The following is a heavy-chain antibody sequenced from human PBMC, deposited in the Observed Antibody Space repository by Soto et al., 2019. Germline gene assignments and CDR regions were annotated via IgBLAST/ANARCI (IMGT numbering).Heavy chain of an antibody. CDR3: ATVSPGDPHFDS. CDR2: IYYSGST. Sequence: QVQLQESGPGLVKPSETLSLTCTVSGGSISSYYWSWIRQSPGKGLEWIAYIYYSGSTNYNPSLKSRINISVDTSKNQFSLKLSSVTAADTAVYYCATVSPGDPHFDSWGQGTLVTVSS. CDR1: GGSISSYY. J-gene: IGHJ4*02. V-gene: IGHV4-59*01. D-gene: IGHD2-21*02.